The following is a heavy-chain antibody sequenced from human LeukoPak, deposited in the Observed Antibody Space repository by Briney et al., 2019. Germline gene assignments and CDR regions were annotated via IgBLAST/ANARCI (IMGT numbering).Heavy chain of an antibody. CDR2: IYPGDSDT. CDR3: ARHGAGYCTNGVCRHFDY. CDR1: GYSFFSYW. V-gene: IGHV5-51*01. J-gene: IGHJ4*02. Sequence: GESLKISCKGSGYSFFSYWIGWVRQMPGKGLEWLGIIYPGDSDTRYSPSFQGQVTISADKSITTAYLQWSSLKASDTAMYYCARHGAGYCTNGVCRHFDYWGQGTLVTVSS. D-gene: IGHD2-8*01.